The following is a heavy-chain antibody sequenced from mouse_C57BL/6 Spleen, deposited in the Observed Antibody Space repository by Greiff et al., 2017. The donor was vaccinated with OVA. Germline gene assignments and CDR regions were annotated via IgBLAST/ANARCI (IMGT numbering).Heavy chain of an antibody. J-gene: IGHJ4*01. V-gene: IGHV5-4*01. CDR2: ISDGGSYT. CDR1: GFTFSSYA. CDR3: ARTLITTVVVDYAMDY. Sequence: EVQVVESGGGLVKPGGSLKLSCAASGFTFSSYAMSWVRQTPEKRLEWVATISDGGSYTYYPDNVKGRFTISRDNAKNNLYLQMSHLKSEDTAMYYCARTLITTVVVDYAMDYWGQGTSVTVSS. D-gene: IGHD1-1*01.